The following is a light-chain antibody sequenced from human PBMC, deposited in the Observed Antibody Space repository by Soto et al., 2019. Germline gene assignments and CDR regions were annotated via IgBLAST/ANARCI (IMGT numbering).Light chain of an antibody. Sequence: QSALTQPRSVSRSPGQSVTISCTGTISDVGGYNYVSWYQQHPGKAPKLMIYDVSRRPSGVPDRFSGSKSGNTASLTISGLQAEDEADYYCCSYAGTYTFYVFGTGTKV. J-gene: IGLJ1*01. CDR3: CSYAGTYTFYV. V-gene: IGLV2-11*01. CDR1: ISDVGGYNY. CDR2: DVS.